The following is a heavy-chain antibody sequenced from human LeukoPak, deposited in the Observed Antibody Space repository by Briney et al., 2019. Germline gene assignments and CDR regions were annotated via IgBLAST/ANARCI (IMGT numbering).Heavy chain of an antibody. CDR1: GGTFSSYA. Sequence: GSSVKVSCKASGGTFSSYAISWVRQDPGQGLEWMGGIIPIFGTANYAQKFQGRVTITTDESTSTAYMELSSLRSEDTAVYYCARGITMVRGAQRYYFDYWGQGTLVTVSS. J-gene: IGHJ4*02. CDR3: ARGITMVRGAQRYYFDY. CDR2: IIPIFGTA. D-gene: IGHD3-10*01. V-gene: IGHV1-69*05.